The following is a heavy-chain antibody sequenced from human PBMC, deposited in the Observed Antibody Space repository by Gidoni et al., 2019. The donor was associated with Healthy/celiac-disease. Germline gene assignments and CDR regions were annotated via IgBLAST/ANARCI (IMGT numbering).Heavy chain of an antibody. CDR3: ASHRTAYTTARPHFDP. Sequence: EVQLVESGGGLVKPGGSLRLSCSASGFPFSSYSMNWVRQAPGKGLEWVSSISSSSSYIYYADSVKGRFNISRDNAKNSLYLQMNSLRAEDTAVYYCASHRTAYTTARPHFDPWGQGTLVTVSS. CDR2: ISSSSSYI. D-gene: IGHD3-16*01. J-gene: IGHJ5*02. V-gene: IGHV3-21*01. CDR1: GFPFSSYS.